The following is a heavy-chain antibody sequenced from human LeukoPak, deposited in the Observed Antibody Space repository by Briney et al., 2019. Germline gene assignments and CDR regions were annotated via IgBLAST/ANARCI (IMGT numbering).Heavy chain of an antibody. V-gene: IGHV3-48*01. CDR3: ARDTRSLMDV. Sequence: GGSLRLSCAASGFIFSSYSMNWVRQAPGKGPEWLSYISSNSATVYYADSVKGRFTVSRDNAKNSLYLQMNSLGAEDTAVYYCARDTRSLMDVWGQGTTVTVSS. D-gene: IGHD3-16*02. CDR1: GFIFSSYS. J-gene: IGHJ6*02. CDR2: ISSNSATV.